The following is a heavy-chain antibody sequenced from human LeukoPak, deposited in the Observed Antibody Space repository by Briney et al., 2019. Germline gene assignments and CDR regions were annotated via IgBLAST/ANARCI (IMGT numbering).Heavy chain of an antibody. Sequence: GGSLRLSCAASGFTFSDYYMSWIRQAPGKGLEWVSHISSSGSTIYYADSVKGRFTISRDNAKNSLYLQMNSLRAEDTAVYYCARVGYDILTGYQGGMDVWGQGTTVTVSS. CDR2: ISSSGSTI. CDR1: GFTFSDYY. CDR3: ARVGYDILTGYQGGMDV. J-gene: IGHJ6*02. V-gene: IGHV3-11*04. D-gene: IGHD3-9*01.